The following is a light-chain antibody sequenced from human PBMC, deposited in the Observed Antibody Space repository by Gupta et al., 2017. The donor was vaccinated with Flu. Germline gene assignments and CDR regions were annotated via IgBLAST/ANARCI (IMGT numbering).Light chain of an antibody. Sequence: PVTLSVPPRGRATLSCRASQSGSDNVAWYQQKPGQAPRLLIDGVSTRATGIPARCSGRGSGTVFTSTSRSLQSEDVALYSCQQYREATQTFGGGTKVE. V-gene: IGKV3-15*01. CDR2: GVS. CDR1: QSGSDN. J-gene: IGKJ4*01. CDR3: QQYREATQT.